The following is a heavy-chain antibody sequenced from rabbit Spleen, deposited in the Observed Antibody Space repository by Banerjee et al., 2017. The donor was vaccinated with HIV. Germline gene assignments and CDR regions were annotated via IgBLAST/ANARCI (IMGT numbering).Heavy chain of an antibody. V-gene: IGHV1S40*01. D-gene: IGHD8-1*01. CDR1: GFSFSAGYY. Sequence: QSLEESGGGLVKPGASLTLTCKASGFSFSAGYYMCWVHQAPGKGLEWISCIGSSSSGFTYSATWAKGRFTISKTSSTTVTLQMTSLTVADTATYFCARDTGSSFSSYGMDLWGPGTLVTVS. J-gene: IGHJ6*01. CDR3: ARDTGSSFSSYGMDL. CDR2: IGSSSSGFT.